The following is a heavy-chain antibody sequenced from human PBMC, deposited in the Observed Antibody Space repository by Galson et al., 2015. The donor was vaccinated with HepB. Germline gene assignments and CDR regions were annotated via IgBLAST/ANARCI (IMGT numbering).Heavy chain of an antibody. D-gene: IGHD5-24*01. Sequence: QSGAEVKKPGESLKISCTGSGYNFTKYWIGWVRQMSGKGLEWMGIILPADSDTRYSPSFQGQVTISVDKSISTAYLHWSSLKASDTAMYYCARHGQRRDGYTDPTDYYHPMDVWGKGTTVTVSS. CDR2: ILPADSDT. CDR3: ARHGQRRDGYTDPTDYYHPMDV. V-gene: IGHV5-51*01. CDR1: GYNFTKYW. J-gene: IGHJ6*03.